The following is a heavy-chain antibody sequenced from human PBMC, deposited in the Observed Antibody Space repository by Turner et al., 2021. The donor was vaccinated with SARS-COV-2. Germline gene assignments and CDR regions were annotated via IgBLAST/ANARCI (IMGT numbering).Heavy chain of an antibody. Sequence: QLLVQESGPALVKPSETLSLPCTVPAVSITSNRHYWGWVRQPPGKGLEWIGSTYYPGGSYYNPSLRGRVTISVDPSQNQFSLILRSVTAAETAVYYCVTSVRRSGYFQRWGQGSLVSVSS. J-gene: IGHJ1*01. CDR3: VTSVRRSGYFQR. V-gene: IGHV4-39*01. CDR1: AVSITSNRHY. CDR2: TYYPGGS.